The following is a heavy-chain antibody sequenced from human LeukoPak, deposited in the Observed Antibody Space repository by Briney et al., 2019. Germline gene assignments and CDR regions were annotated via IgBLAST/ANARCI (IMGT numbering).Heavy chain of an antibody. J-gene: IGHJ3*01. CDR1: GGSISSYY. Sequence: SETLSLTCTVSGGSISSYYWSWIRQPPGKGLEWIGYIFYSGSTNYNPSLKSRVTISVDTSKNQFSLKLSSVTAADTAVYYCARDRSPVVITISAALDLWGQGTMVTVSS. CDR3: ARDRSPVVITISAALDL. V-gene: IGHV4-59*12. D-gene: IGHD2-21*01. CDR2: IFYSGST.